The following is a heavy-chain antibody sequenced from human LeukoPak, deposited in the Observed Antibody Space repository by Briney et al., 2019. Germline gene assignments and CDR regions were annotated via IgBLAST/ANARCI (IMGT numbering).Heavy chain of an antibody. CDR1: GGTFSSYA. J-gene: IGHJ4*02. CDR2: IIPIFGTA. Sequence: SVKVSCKASGGTFSSYAISWVRQAPGQGLEWMGGIIPIFGTANYAQKFQGRVTITTDESTSTAYMELSSLRSEDTAVYYCAREGGRRHLFDHWGQGTLVTVSS. V-gene: IGHV1-69*05. CDR3: AREGGRRHLFDH. D-gene: IGHD3-16*01.